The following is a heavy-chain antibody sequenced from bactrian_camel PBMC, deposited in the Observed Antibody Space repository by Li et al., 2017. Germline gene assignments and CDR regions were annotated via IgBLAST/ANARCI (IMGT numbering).Heavy chain of an antibody. CDR2: ISSNRGRI. D-gene: IGHD1*01. V-gene: IGHV3S63*01. CDR1: GATDYSKC. Sequence: QLVESGGGSVQAGGSLRLSCALSGATDYSKCVGWFRQAPGKQREGVASISSNRGRIRYEDSVKGRFTISQDKSKNEVYLQMRSLRPEDSATYYCAAAERSWCGGHEYEYDYWGQGTQVTVS. J-gene: IGHJ4*01. CDR3: AAAERSWCGGHEYEYDY.